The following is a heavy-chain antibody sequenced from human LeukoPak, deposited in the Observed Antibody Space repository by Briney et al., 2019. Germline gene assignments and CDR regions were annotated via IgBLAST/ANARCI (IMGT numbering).Heavy chain of an antibody. V-gene: IGHV4-34*01. Sequence: PSETLSLTCAVSGGSFSAYYWSWIRQPPGKGLEWIGEINHSGSTNYNPSLKSRVTISVDTSKNQFSLKLSSVTAADTAVYYCARGGTVLRFLEWLLYFDYWGQGTLVTVSS. CDR2: INHSGST. J-gene: IGHJ4*02. D-gene: IGHD3-3*01. CDR1: GGSFSAYY. CDR3: ARGGTVLRFLEWLLYFDY.